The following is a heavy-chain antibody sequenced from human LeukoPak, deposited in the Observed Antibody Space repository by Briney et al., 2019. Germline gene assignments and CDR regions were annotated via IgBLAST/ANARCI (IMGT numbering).Heavy chain of an antibody. Sequence: GSLRLSCAGSGFTFSSYNMNWVRQAPGKGLEWVSSISTSSIYIYYADSLKGRFTISRDNAKHSLYLDMNSLRAEDTAVYYCARGHTAVTRHFDFWGQGTLVTVSS. CDR1: GFTFSSYN. J-gene: IGHJ4*02. D-gene: IGHD4-17*01. V-gene: IGHV3-21*01. CDR2: ISTSSIYI. CDR3: ARGHTAVTRHFDF.